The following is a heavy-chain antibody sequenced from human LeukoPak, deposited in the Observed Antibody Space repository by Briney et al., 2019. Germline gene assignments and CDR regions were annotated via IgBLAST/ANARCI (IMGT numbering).Heavy chain of an antibody. CDR1: GFTFTSYG. V-gene: IGHV3-74*01. J-gene: IGHJ3*02. CDR2: INVDGSST. CDR3: ARDQFDAFDI. Sequence: GGSLRLSCAASGFTFTSYGMHWVRQAPGKGLVWVSRINVDGSSTSYADSVKGRFTISRDNAKNTLYLQMNSLRAEDTAVYYCARDQFDAFDIWGQGTMVTVSS.